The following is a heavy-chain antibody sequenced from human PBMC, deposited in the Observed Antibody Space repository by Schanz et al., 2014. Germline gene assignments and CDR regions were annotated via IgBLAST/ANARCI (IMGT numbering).Heavy chain of an antibody. Sequence: EVHLLDSGGGLVQPGGSLRLSCAASGFTFRGYAMSWVRQAPGRGLEWVSIISASGGDTYYADSVKGRFTISRDNSKNTLYLQMNSLRAEDTAVYYCAKGRFGELSAFDIWGQGTMVTVSS. J-gene: IGHJ3*02. CDR3: AKGRFGELSAFDI. CDR1: GFTFRGYA. CDR2: ISASGGDT. D-gene: IGHD3-10*01. V-gene: IGHV3-23*01.